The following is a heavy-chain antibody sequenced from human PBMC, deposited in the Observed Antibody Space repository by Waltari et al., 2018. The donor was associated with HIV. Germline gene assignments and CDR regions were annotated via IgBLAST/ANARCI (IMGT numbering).Heavy chain of an antibody. J-gene: IGHJ5*02. Sequence: QVRLQESGPGLVKPSETLSVTCSVFGGSVSSPYWTWIRPSPGRGLDWIGYIYPSGTTTYDPSLKSRVTISADMSKNQISLKVNAVTAADTAVYYCARVNAVNEPVWLDPWGQGTLVTVSS. D-gene: IGHD1-1*01. V-gene: IGHV4-59*02. CDR2: IYPSGTT. CDR3: ARVNAVNEPVWLDP. CDR1: GGSVSSPY.